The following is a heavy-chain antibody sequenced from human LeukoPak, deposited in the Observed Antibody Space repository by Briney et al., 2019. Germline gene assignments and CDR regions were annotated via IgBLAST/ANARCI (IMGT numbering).Heavy chain of an antibody. V-gene: IGHV1-18*01. Sequence: ASVKVSCKASGYTFSTYGISWVRQAPGQGLEWMGWISAYNGNTNYAQKFLGRVTLTTDTSTSTAYMELRSLRSDDTAVYYCARDFLLVDNYDLFDPWGQGTLVTVSS. CDR2: ISAYNGNT. CDR3: ARDFLLVDNYDLFDP. J-gene: IGHJ5*02. CDR1: GYTFSTYG. D-gene: IGHD3-22*01.